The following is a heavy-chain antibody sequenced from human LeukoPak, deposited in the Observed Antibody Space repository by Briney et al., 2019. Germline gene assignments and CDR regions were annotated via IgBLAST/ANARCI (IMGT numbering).Heavy chain of an antibody. J-gene: IGHJ3*02. D-gene: IGHD3-16*01. V-gene: IGHV1-18*01. CDR3: ARLITHYDAFDI. CDR2: ISAYNGNT. Sequence: ASVKVSCKASGYTFTSYGISWVRQAPGRGLEWMGWISAYNGNTNYAQKLQGRVTMTTDTSTSTAYMELRSLRSDDTAVYYCARLITHYDAFDIWGQGTMVTVSS. CDR1: GYTFTSYG.